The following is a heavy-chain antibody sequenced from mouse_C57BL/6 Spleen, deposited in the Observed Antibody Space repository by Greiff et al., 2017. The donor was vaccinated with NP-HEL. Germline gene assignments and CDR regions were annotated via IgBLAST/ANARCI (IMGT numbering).Heavy chain of an antibody. CDR2: IWSGGST. J-gene: IGHJ4*01. CDR1: GFSLTSYG. V-gene: IGHV2-2*01. CDR3: ARNYLLITTNAMDY. D-gene: IGHD1-1*01. Sequence: VQLQQSGPGLVQPSQSLSITCTVSGFSLTSYGVHWVRQSPGKGLEWLGVIWSGGSTDYNAAFISRLSISKDNSKSQVFFKMHSLQADDTAIDYCARNYLLITTNAMDYWGQGTSVTVSS.